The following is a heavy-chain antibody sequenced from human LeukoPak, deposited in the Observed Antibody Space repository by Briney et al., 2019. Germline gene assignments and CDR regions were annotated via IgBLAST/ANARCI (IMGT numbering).Heavy chain of an antibody. Sequence: ASVKVSCKAAGYTFTGYYIYWVRQAPGQGLEWVGWVNPNTGGTDYAQKFQGRVTVTRDTSISTAYMELTSLRSDDTAFYYCGRVDSSGEHFQQWGQGTLVTVSS. CDR3: GRVDSSGEHFQQ. CDR1: GYTFTGYY. CDR2: VNPNTGGT. D-gene: IGHD3-22*01. J-gene: IGHJ1*01. V-gene: IGHV1-2*02.